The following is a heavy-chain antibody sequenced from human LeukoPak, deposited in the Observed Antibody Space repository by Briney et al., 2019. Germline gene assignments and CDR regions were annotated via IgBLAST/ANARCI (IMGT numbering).Heavy chain of an antibody. CDR1: GFTFSSYG. Sequence: TGGSLRLSCAASGFTFSSYGMHWVRQAPGKGLEWVSSTSSSSSYIYYADSVKGRFTISRDNAKNSLYLQMNSLRAEDTAVYYCARDSRSTFDYFDYWGQGTLVTVSS. CDR3: ARDSRSTFDYFDY. CDR2: TSSSSSYI. J-gene: IGHJ4*02. D-gene: IGHD3-16*01. V-gene: IGHV3-21*01.